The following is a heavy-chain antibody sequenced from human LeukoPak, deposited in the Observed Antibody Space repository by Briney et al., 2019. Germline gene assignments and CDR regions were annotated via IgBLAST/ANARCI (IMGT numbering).Heavy chain of an antibody. CDR3: ARGTAAGNFDY. J-gene: IGHJ4*02. CDR1: GFTFSSYS. CDR2: ISSSSSYI. Sequence: GGSLRLSCAASGFTFSSYSMNWVRQAPGKGLEWVSSISSSSSYIYYADSVKGRFAISRDNAKNSLYLQMNSLRAEDTAVYYCARGTAAGNFDYWGQGTLVTVSS. D-gene: IGHD6-13*01. V-gene: IGHV3-21*01.